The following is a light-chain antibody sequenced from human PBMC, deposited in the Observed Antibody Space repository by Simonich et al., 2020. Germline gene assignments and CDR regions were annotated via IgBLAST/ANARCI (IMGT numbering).Light chain of an antibody. CDR3: YWHRNSSSST. V-gene: IGKV3D-20*01. J-gene: IGKJ1*01. CDR2: DAP. CDR1: QSGSSSY. Sequence: EIVLTQSPGTQSLSPGRRATLSCRASQSGSSSYLAWYQQKPGLAPRLLIYDAPSTASAVSDVFSGRRSVPDVMLTTRSTGVQPFALAYCYWHRNSSSSTFGQGTKVEIK.